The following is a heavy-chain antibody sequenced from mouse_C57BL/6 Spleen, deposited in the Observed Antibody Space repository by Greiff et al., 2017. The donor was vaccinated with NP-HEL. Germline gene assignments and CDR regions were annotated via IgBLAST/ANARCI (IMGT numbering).Heavy chain of an antibody. CDR2: ISSGSSTI. J-gene: IGHJ4*01. CDR1: GFTFSDYG. V-gene: IGHV5-17*01. Sequence: EVHLVESGGGLVKPGGSLKLSCAASGFTFSDYGMHWVRQAPEKGLEWVAYISSGSSTIYYADTVKGRFTISRDNAKNTLFLQMTSLRSEDTAMYYCAKPYYYGSSPYYYAMDYWGQGTSVTVSS. D-gene: IGHD1-1*01. CDR3: AKPYYYGSSPYYYAMDY.